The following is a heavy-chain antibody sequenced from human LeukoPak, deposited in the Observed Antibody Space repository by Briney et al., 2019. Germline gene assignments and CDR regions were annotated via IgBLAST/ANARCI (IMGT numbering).Heavy chain of an antibody. D-gene: IGHD3-10*01. CDR2: INPNSGGT. J-gene: IGHJ4*02. CDR3: ARTGRTGYYGSGSYYNATFDY. V-gene: IGHV1-2*02. Sequence: GASVKVSCKASGYTFTSYGISWVRQAPGQGLEWMGWINPNSGGTNYAQKFQGRVTMTRDTSISTAYMELSRLRSDDTAVYYCARTGRTGYYGSGSYYNATFDYWGQGTLVTVSS. CDR1: GYTFTSYG.